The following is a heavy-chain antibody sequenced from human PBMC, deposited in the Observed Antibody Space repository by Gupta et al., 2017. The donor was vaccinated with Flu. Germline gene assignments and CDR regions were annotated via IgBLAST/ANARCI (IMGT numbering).Heavy chain of an antibody. J-gene: IGHJ4*02. CDR1: GFTFTSFA. V-gene: IGHV3-33*01. D-gene: IGHD6-19*01. CDR2: IWYDGSNK. Sequence: QVQLVESGGGVVQPGRSLRLSCAASGFTFTSFAIHWVRQAPGKGLEWVAAIWYDGSNKYYADSGKGRFTISRDNSKNTRYLQMNRLREEDTAVYYCARDMSAAPVDGNFFAFWGQGTLVTLSS. CDR3: ARDMSAAPVDGNFFAF.